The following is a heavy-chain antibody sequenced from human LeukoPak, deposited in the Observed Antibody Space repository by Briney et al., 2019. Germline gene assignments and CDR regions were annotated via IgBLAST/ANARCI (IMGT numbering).Heavy chain of an antibody. CDR2: IKQDGSEK. CDR1: GFIFSSYW. D-gene: IGHD3-16*02. Sequence: GGSLRLSCAASGFIFSSYWMSWVRQARGKGLEWVANIKQDGSEKYYVDSVKGRFTISRDNAKNSLYLQMSSLRAEDTAVYYCARDYPYDYVWGSYPVYWGQGNPVTVSS. CDR3: ARDYPYDYVWGSYPVY. J-gene: IGHJ4*02. V-gene: IGHV3-7*01.